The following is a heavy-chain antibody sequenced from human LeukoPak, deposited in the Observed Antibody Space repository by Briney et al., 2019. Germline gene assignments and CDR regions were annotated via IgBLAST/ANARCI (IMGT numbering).Heavy chain of an antibody. Sequence: GGSLRLSCAASGFTFSDYAMTWVRQAPGKGLDWVSVISYSGDTTYYADSVKGRFTISRDNSKNTLYLQMNGLRAEDTAVYYCAEESPVFDCWGQGTLVTVSS. J-gene: IGHJ4*02. CDR1: GFTFSDYA. CDR2: ISYSGDTT. CDR3: AEESPVFDC. V-gene: IGHV3-23*01.